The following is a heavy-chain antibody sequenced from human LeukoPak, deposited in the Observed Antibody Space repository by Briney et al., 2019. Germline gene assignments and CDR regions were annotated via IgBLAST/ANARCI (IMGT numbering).Heavy chain of an antibody. D-gene: IGHD3-3*01. CDR3: ARDSDYDFWSGYPSMDV. CDR1: GFTFSSYA. CDR2: ISGSGGST. V-gene: IGHV3-23*01. J-gene: IGHJ6*02. Sequence: GGSLRLSCAASGFTFSSYAMSWVRQAPGKGLEWVSAISGSGGSTYYADSVKGRFTVSRDNSKNTLYLQMNSLRAEDTAVYYCARDSDYDFWSGYPSMDVWGQGTTVTVSS.